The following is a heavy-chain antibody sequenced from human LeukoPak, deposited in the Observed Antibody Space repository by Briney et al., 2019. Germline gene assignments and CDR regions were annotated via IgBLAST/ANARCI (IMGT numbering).Heavy chain of an antibody. V-gene: IGHV3-7*01. CDR2: IKQDGSEK. Sequence: PGGSLRLSCAASGFTFSSYWMSWVRQAPGKGLEWVANIKQDGSEKYYVDSVKGRFTISRDNAKISLYLQMNSLRDEDTAVYNCARGVPTGIDYFDYWGQGTLVTVSS. CDR3: ARGVPTGIDYFDY. J-gene: IGHJ4*02. D-gene: IGHD1-1*01. CDR1: GFTFSSYW.